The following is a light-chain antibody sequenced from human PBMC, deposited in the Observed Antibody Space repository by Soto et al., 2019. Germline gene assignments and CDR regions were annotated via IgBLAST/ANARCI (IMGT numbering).Light chain of an antibody. CDR1: SSDIGRYNY. Sequence: QSALTQPPSASGSPGQSVTVSCTGSSSDIGRYNYVSWYQQHPGKAPKLMIYQVSKRPSGVPDRFSGSKSGNTASLTVSGLQAEDEDDYYCSSYAGSNNWVFGGGTKLTVL. CDR3: SSYAGSNNWV. CDR2: QVS. V-gene: IGLV2-8*01. J-gene: IGLJ3*02.